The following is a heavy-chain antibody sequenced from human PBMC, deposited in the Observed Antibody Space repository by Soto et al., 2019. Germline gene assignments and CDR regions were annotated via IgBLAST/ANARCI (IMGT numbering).Heavy chain of an antibody. Sequence: QVQLQESGPGLVKPSGTLSLTCAVSGGSISSSNCWSWVRQPPGKGLEWIGEIYHSGSTNFNPSLKSRVTISVDKSKNQFSLKLNSVTAADTAVYYCARVSGSYYYGVDVWGQGTTVTVSS. CDR1: GGSISSSNC. CDR2: IYHSGST. V-gene: IGHV4-4*02. J-gene: IGHJ6*02. CDR3: ARVSGSYYYGVDV.